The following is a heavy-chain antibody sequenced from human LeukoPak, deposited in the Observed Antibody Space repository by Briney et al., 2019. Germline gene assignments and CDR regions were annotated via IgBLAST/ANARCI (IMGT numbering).Heavy chain of an antibody. J-gene: IGHJ5*02. V-gene: IGHV3-21*06. Sequence: GGSLTLFCRASGFTFRSYSVIGVPQATGKGLEWVSSISSSGSYIYYADSVKGRFTISRDNAKNSLYLHMNSLSAEDTAVYYCARDSRHHRFLYWDWFDPWGQGTLVTVSS. CDR2: ISSSGSYI. D-gene: IGHD2/OR15-2a*01. CDR3: ARDSRHHRFLYWDWFDP. CDR1: GFTFRSYS.